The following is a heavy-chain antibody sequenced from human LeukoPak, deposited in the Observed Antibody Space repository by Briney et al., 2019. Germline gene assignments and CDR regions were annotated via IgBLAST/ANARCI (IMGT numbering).Heavy chain of an antibody. CDR2: ISAYNGNT. CDR1: GYTFTSYG. D-gene: IGHD2-2*01. J-gene: IGHJ4*02. Sequence: ASVKVSCKASGYTFTSYGISWVRQAPGQGLEWMGWISAYNGNTNYAQKLQGRVTMTPDTSTSTAYMELRSLRSDDTAVYYCARDGIYCSSTSCYPGTIDYWGQGTLVTVSS. V-gene: IGHV1-18*01. CDR3: ARDGIYCSSTSCYPGTIDY.